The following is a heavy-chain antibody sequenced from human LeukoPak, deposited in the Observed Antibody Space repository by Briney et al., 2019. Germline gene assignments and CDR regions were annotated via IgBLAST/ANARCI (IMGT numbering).Heavy chain of an antibody. V-gene: IGHV3-30*02. CDR1: GFTFSRYG. Sequence: GGSLRLSCAASGFTFSRYGMHWVGQARGKGVEGVTFIRYDGSNKYYAYSVKGRFTVSRDNSKNTLYLQMNSLRAEDTAVYYCAKNRHSSSFYYFDYWGQGSLVTVSS. CDR2: IRYDGSNK. J-gene: IGHJ4*02. CDR3: AKNRHSSSFYYFDY. D-gene: IGHD6-13*01.